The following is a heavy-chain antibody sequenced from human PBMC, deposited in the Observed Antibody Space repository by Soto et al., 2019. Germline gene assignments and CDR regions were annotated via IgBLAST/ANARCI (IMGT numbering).Heavy chain of an antibody. CDR2: ISYDGSNK. Sequence: GRSLRLSCAASVFTFSSYAMHLVRQSPGKGLEWVAVISYDGSNKYYADSVKGRFTMSRDNSKNTLYLQMNSLRAEDTAVYYCARGDYDILTGYYNRKWFDPWGHGTMVTVSS. D-gene: IGHD3-9*01. CDR1: VFTFSSYA. V-gene: IGHV3-30-3*01. CDR3: ARGDYDILTGYYNRKWFDP. J-gene: IGHJ5*02.